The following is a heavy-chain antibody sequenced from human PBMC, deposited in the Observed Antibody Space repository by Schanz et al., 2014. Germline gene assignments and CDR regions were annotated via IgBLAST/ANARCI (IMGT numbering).Heavy chain of an antibody. CDR1: GGSISSGSYY. J-gene: IGHJ5*01. Sequence: QVQLQESGPGLVKPSQTLSLTCTVSGGSISSGSYYWSWIRQPAGKGLEWIGRIYSTGSTNYNPSLKRRATISKATPKTHFSLNLTFGTAADTAVYYCARDMVENWFDSWGQGTLVTVSS. CDR2: IYSTGST. D-gene: IGHD3-10*01. CDR3: ARDMVENWFDS. V-gene: IGHV4-61*02.